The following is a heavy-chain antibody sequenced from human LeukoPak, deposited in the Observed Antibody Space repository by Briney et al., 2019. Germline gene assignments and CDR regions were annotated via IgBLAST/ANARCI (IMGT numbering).Heavy chain of an antibody. V-gene: IGHV3-21*01. CDR3: ARDKTGGRGSDY. D-gene: IGHD2-15*01. CDR2: ISSSSSYI. Sequence: GGSLRLSCAASGFTFSGYSMNWVRQAPGKGLEWVSSISSSSSYIYYADSVKGRFTISRDNAKNSLYLQMNSLRAEDTAVYYCARDKTGGRGSDYWGQGTLVTVSS. J-gene: IGHJ4*02. CDR1: GFTFSGYS.